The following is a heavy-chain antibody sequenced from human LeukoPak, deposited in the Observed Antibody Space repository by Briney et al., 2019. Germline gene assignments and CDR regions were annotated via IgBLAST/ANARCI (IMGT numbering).Heavy chain of an antibody. D-gene: IGHD3-10*01. V-gene: IGHV1-3*01. CDR1: GYTFSAYV. Sequence: GASVKVSCKGPGYTFSAYVLHWVRQAPGQSLEWMGWINGGNGETRYSENFHGRVTITRDAPAKTSYMELSSLGLEDTAVYYCATGDYYGSGSYYKPFNYWGQGTLVTVSS. CDR3: ATGDYYGSGSYYKPFNY. CDR2: INGGNGET. J-gene: IGHJ4*02.